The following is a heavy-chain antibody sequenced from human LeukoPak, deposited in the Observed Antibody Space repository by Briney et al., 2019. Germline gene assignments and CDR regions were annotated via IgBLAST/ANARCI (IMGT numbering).Heavy chain of an antibody. Sequence: GGSLRLSCAASGVTFGTAGMTWVRQAPGKGLEWVAVIWHDGSNKYYADSVKGRFTISRDNSMNTVYLQMNSLGAEDTAVYYCAKDLGLTSWRYLDYWGQGTLVTVSS. CDR1: GVTFGTAG. D-gene: IGHD1-26*01. CDR3: AKDLGLTSWRYLDY. J-gene: IGHJ4*02. V-gene: IGHV3-33*06. CDR2: IWHDGSNK.